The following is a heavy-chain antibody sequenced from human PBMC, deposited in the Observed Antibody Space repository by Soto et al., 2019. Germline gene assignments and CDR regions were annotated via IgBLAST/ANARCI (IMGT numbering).Heavy chain of an antibody. CDR1: GGSISSYY. D-gene: IGHD4-17*01. J-gene: IGHJ5*02. Sequence: SETLSLTCTVSGGSISSYYWSWIRQPPGKGLEWIGYIYYSGSTNYNPSLKSRVTISVDTSKNQFSLKLSSVTAADTAVYYCARSYGDYDWFDPWGQGTLVTVSS. V-gene: IGHV4-59*01. CDR2: IYYSGST. CDR3: ARSYGDYDWFDP.